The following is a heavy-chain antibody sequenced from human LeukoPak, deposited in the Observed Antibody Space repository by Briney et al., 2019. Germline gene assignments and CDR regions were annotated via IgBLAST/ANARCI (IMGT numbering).Heavy chain of an antibody. D-gene: IGHD2-2*01. J-gene: IGHJ4*02. CDR2: IYPGDSDT. Sequence: GESLKISCKGSGYSFTSYWIAWVRQMPGKGLEWMGIIYPGDSDTRYSPSFQGQVTISADRSINTAYLQWRSLKASDTAIYYCMRHVAAGDRTSWSDYWGQGTLITVSS. CDR1: GYSFTSYW. CDR3: MRHVAAGDRTSWSDY. V-gene: IGHV5-51*01.